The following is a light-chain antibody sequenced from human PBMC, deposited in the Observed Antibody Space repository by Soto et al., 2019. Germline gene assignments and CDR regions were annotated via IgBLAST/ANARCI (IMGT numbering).Light chain of an antibody. Sequence: QSVLTQPPSVSGAPGQRVTISCTGSSSNIGAGYDVHWYQQLPGTAPKLLIYGNSNRPSGVPDRFSGSKSGTSASLAITGLHAEDEADYYCQSYDSSLSGWVFDGGTKVTVL. V-gene: IGLV1-40*01. CDR3: QSYDSSLSGWV. J-gene: IGLJ3*02. CDR2: GNS. CDR1: SSNIGAGYD.